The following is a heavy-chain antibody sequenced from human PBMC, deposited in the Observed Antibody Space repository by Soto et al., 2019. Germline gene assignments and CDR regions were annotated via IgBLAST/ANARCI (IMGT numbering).Heavy chain of an antibody. D-gene: IGHD5-18*01. CDR2: IIPIFGTA. Sequence: ASVKVSCKASGGTFSSYAISWVRQAPGQGLEWMGGIIPIFGTANYAQKFQGRVTITADKSTSTAYMELSSLSSEDTAVYYCARVRKAMVIAYYYGMDVWGQGTTVTVSS. J-gene: IGHJ6*02. CDR1: GGTFSSYA. V-gene: IGHV1-69*06. CDR3: ARVRKAMVIAYYYGMDV.